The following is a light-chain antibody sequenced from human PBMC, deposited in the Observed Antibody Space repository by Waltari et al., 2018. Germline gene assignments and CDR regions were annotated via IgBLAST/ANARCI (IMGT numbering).Light chain of an antibody. V-gene: IGKV3-20*01. Sequence: ETVLTQSPGTLSLSPGERATLSCRASQSVSSTYLAWYQQKPGQAPRLLIYGASTRATGIPDRFRGSGSGTDFTLIISRLEPEDFAVYYCQQYGDSPRTFGQGTKVEIK. CDR2: GAS. CDR3: QQYGDSPRT. J-gene: IGKJ1*01. CDR1: QSVSSTY.